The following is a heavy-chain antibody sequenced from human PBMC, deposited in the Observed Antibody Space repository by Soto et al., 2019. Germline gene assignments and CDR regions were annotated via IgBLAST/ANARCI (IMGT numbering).Heavy chain of an antibody. V-gene: IGHV4-39*01. CDR2: IYYSVST. D-gene: IGHD2-21*02. CDR3: ERQRTWVVTQAYIDS. CDR1: GDSINNRSYY. Sequence: SETLSLTCTVTGDSINNRSYYWRWIHQPPGKGLQWIGSIYYSVSTYNSPSLNSRVSMSVAASKNQFSLKLRSVTAAAPALFYCERQRTWVVTQAYIDSWGQGSLVPASS. J-gene: IGHJ4*02.